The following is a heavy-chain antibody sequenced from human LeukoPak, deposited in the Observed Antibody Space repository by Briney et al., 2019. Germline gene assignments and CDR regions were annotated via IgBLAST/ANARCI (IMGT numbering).Heavy chain of an antibody. J-gene: IGHJ3*02. D-gene: IGHD3-22*01. CDR3: ARTSVRSGYYDAFDI. CDR2: IRYSASDT. Sequence: GGSLRLSCAASGFTFSHYGMHWVRQAPGKGLEWVAFIRYSASDTYYADSVKGRFTISRDNSKNTLYLQMNSLRAEDTAVYYCARTSVRSGYYDAFDIWGQGTMVTVSS. CDR1: GFTFSHYG. V-gene: IGHV3-30*02.